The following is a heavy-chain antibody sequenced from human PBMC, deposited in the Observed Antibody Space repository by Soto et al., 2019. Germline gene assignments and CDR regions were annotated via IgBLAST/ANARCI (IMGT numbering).Heavy chain of an antibody. J-gene: IGHJ6*02. Sequence: QVHLHESGPGLVKPSGTLSLTCAVSGGSISTAYWWSWVRQAPGKGLEWIGESYHTGSTNYNPSLKSRLTIEVDISRNQCSLKLTSVSAADTAVYYGARWVDVWGQGTTVTVSS. V-gene: IGHV4-4*02. CDR1: GGSISTAYW. CDR3: ARWVDV. CDR2: SYHTGST.